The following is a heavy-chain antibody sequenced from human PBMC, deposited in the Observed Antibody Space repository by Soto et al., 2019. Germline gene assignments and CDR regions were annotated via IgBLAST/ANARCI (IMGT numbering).Heavy chain of an antibody. J-gene: IGHJ4*02. CDR3: VIVDPTHDFEY. V-gene: IGHV1-18*01. CDR2: ISAYNGNK. CDR1: GYTFNGYG. D-gene: IGHD3-16*02. Sequence: ASVKVSCKASGYTFNGYGISWVRQAPGQGLEWMGWISAYNGNKKYAQKLQGRVTMTTDTSTSTAYMELRSLRSDDTAVYYCVIVDPTHDFEYWGQGTLVTVSS.